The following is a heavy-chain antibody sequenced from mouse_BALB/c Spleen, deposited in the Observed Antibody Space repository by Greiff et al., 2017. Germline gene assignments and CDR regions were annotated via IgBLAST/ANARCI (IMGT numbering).Heavy chain of an antibody. Sequence: QVQLQQSGAELVKPGASVKLSCKASGYTFTSYWMHWVKQRPGQGLEWIGEINPSNGRTNYNEKFKSKDTLTVDKSSSTAYMQLSSLTSEDSEVYYCARGGYRYDDDYWGQGTTLTVSA. D-gene: IGHD2-14*01. J-gene: IGHJ2*01. V-gene: IGHV1S81*02. CDR3: ARGGYRYDDDY. CDR1: GYTFTSYW. CDR2: INPSNGRT.